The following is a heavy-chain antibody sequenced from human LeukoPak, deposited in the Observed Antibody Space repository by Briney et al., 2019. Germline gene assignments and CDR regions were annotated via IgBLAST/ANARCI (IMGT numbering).Heavy chain of an antibody. CDR3: ARDLRDGYNFEFGC. CDR2: ISYDGSNK. D-gene: IGHD5-24*01. V-gene: IGHV3-30-3*01. J-gene: IGHJ4*02. Sequence: TGRSLRLSCAASGFTFSSYAMHWVRQAPGKGLEWVAVISYDGSNKYYADSVKGRFTISRDNSKNTLYLQMNSLRAEDTAVYYCARDLRDGYNFEFGCWGQGTLVTVSS. CDR1: GFTFSSYA.